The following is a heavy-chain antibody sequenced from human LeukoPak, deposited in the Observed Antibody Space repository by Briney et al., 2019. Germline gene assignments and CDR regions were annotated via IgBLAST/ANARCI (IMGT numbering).Heavy chain of an antibody. J-gene: IGHJ3*02. D-gene: IGHD6-13*01. CDR1: GYTFTGYG. CDR3: ARDLPGIAAADAFDI. Sequence: ASVKVSCKASGYTFTGYGISWVRQAPGQGLEWMGWISAYNGNTNYAQKLQGRVTMTTDTSTSTAYMELRSLRSDDTAVYYCARDLPGIAAADAFDIWGQGTMVTVSS. V-gene: IGHV1-18*01. CDR2: ISAYNGNT.